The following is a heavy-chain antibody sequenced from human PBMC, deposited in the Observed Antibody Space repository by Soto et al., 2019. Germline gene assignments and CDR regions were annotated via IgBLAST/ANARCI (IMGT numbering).Heavy chain of an antibody. J-gene: IGHJ4*02. Sequence: SETLFLTCAVYGGSFSGYYWSWIRQPPGKGLEWIGEINHSGSTNYNPSLKSRVTISVDTSKNQFSLKLSSVTAADTAVYYCARGPRLRYSSSWYLNWGQGTLVTVSS. D-gene: IGHD6-13*01. CDR2: INHSGST. V-gene: IGHV4-34*01. CDR1: GGSFSGYY. CDR3: ARGPRLRYSSSWYLN.